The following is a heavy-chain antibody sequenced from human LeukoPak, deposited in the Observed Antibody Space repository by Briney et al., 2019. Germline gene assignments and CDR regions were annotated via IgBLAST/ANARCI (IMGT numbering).Heavy chain of an antibody. J-gene: IGHJ4*02. V-gene: IGHV3-33*01. CDR3: ARDKRLAVAGVFDY. D-gene: IGHD6-19*01. Sequence: PTGRSLRLSCTASGFTFGDYAMSWIRQAPGKGLEWVAVIWYDGSNKYYADSVKGRFTISRDNSKNTLYLQMNSLRAEDTAVYYCARDKRLAVAGVFDYWGQGTLVTVSS. CDR2: IWYDGSNK. CDR1: GFTFGDYA.